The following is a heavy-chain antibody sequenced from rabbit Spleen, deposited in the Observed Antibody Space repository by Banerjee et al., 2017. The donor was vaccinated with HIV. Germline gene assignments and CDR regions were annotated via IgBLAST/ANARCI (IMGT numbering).Heavy chain of an antibody. CDR1: GFDFTSTYY. Sequence: QSLEESGGDLVKPGASLTLTCKASGFDFTSTYYMCWVRQAPGKGLELIAYIDTNSGNTSCASWEKGRFPISKSSSTTVAMQMTSLTAADTATYFWARGEHFSGGFSAFAMNLDLWGPGTLVTVS. D-gene: IGHD1-1*01. V-gene: IGHV1S40*01. CDR3: ARGEHFSGGFSAFAMNLDL. J-gene: IGHJ4*01. CDR2: IDTNSGNT.